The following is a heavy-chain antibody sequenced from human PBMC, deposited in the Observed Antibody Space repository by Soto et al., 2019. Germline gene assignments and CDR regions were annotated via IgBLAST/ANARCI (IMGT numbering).Heavy chain of an antibody. D-gene: IGHD2-8*02. J-gene: IGHJ4*02. Sequence: GGSLRLSCAVSGFTLSSYAMTWVRQAPGKGLEWVSAISDGDDDDNTYYAASVKGRFTISTDFLKNTLYLQMNSLRTEDTAVYYGARDLNYWSLLIDHWGQGTLVTVSS. CDR2: ISDGDDDDNT. V-gene: IGHV3-23*01. CDR3: ARDLNYWSLLIDH. CDR1: GFTLSSYA.